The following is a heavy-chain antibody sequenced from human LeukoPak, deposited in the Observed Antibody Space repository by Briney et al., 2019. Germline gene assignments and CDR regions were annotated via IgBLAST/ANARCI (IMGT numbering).Heavy chain of an antibody. V-gene: IGHV3-7*03. D-gene: IGHD6-19*01. CDR1: GFRFNTYW. CDR3: TRDEAVYTGGWKQTNWFDP. Sequence: GGSLRLSCAASGFRFNTYWMSWVRQAPGKGLEWVANIKQDGNEKYYADSVKGRFTISRDNGKNSLDLQMNSLRADDTAVYYCTRDEAVYTGGWKQTNWFDPWGQGTLVTVSS. CDR2: IKQDGNEK. J-gene: IGHJ5*02.